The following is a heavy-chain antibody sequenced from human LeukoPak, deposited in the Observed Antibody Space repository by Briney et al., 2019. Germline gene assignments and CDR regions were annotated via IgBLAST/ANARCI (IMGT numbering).Heavy chain of an antibody. CDR3: ARGLRKGYPFDY. Sequence: SETLSFTCAVYGGSFSGYYWSWIRQPPGKGLEWIGEINHSGSTNYNPSLKSRVTISVDTSKNQFSLKLSSVTSANTAVYYCARGLRKGYPFDYWGQGTLVTVSS. V-gene: IGHV4-34*01. D-gene: IGHD5-12*01. CDR1: GGSFSGYY. CDR2: INHSGST. J-gene: IGHJ4*02.